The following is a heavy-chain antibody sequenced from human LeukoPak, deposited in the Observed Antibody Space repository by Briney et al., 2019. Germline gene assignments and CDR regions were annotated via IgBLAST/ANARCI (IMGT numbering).Heavy chain of an antibody. CDR1: GYTFTSYD. V-gene: IGHV1-2*02. CDR2: INPNSGGT. CDR3: ARSHYSGSYYVVDY. Sequence: ASVKVSCKASGYTFTSYDINWVRQATGQGLEWMGWINPNSGGTNYAQKFQGRVTMTRDTSISTAYMELSRLRSDDTAVYYCARSHYSGSYYVVDYWGQGTLVTVSS. D-gene: IGHD1-26*01. J-gene: IGHJ4*02.